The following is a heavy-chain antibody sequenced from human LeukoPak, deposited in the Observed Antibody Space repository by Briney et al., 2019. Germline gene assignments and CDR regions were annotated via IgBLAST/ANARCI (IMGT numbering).Heavy chain of an antibody. CDR1: GFTFSSYA. Sequence: GGSLRLACAASGFTFSSYAMSWVRQAPGKGLEWVSAISGSGGSTYYADSVKGRFTISRDNSKNTLYLQMNSLRAEDTAVYYCARDAPYSSGWYGDGFDYWGQGTLVTVSS. J-gene: IGHJ4*02. CDR2: ISGSGGST. D-gene: IGHD6-19*01. CDR3: ARDAPYSSGWYGDGFDY. V-gene: IGHV3-23*01.